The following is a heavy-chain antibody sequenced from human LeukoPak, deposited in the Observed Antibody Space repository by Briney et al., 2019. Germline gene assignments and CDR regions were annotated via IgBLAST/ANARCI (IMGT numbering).Heavy chain of an antibody. J-gene: IGHJ6*02. D-gene: IGHD4-17*01. Sequence: SETLSLTCTVSGGSISSYYWSWIRQPAGKGLEWIRRIYTSGSTNYNPSLKSRVTMSVDTSKNQFSLKLSSVTAADTAVYYCARDNYGDHPYYYYYGMDVWGQGTTVTVSS. CDR2: IYTSGST. V-gene: IGHV4-4*07. CDR3: ARDNYGDHPYYYYYGMDV. CDR1: GGSISSYY.